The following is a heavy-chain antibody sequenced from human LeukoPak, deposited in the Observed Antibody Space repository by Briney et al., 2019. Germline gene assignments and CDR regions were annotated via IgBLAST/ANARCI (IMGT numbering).Heavy chain of an antibody. CDR3: ARAPQGSSVLDY. D-gene: IGHD6-19*01. V-gene: IGHV3-13*01. Sequence: GGSLRLSCAASGFTFSSYDMHWVRQATGKGLEWVSVIGTAGDTYYPGSVKGRFTISRENAKNSLYLQMNSLRAGDTAVYYCARAPQGSSVLDYWGQGTLVTVSS. CDR1: GFTFSSYD. CDR2: IGTAGDT. J-gene: IGHJ4*02.